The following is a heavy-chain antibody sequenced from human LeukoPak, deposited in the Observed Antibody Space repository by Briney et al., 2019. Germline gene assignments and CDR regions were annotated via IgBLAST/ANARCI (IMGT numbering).Heavy chain of an antibody. V-gene: IGHV3-43*02. D-gene: IGHD3-9*01. CDR2: ISWDGGST. Sequence: GGSLRLSCAASGFTFDDYAMHWVRQAPGKGLEWVSLISWDGGSTYYADSVKGRFTISRDNSKNSLYLQMNSLRTEDTALYYCAKDMTRYYDILTGSGVLDWGQGTLVTVSS. J-gene: IGHJ4*02. CDR3: AKDMTRYYDILTGSGVLD. CDR1: GFTFDDYA.